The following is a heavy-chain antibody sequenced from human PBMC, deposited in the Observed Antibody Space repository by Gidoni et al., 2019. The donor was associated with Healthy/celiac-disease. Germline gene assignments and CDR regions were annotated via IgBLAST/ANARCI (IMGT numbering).Heavy chain of an antibody. Sequence: QVQLVESGGGVVQPGRSLRLSCAASGFTFSSYGMHWVRQAPGKGLEWVAVIWYDGSNKYYADSVKGRFTISRDNSKNTLYLQMNSLRAEDTAVYYCARDWVARGYYYGMDVWGQGTTVTVSS. CDR2: IWYDGSNK. CDR3: ARDWVARGYYYGMDV. D-gene: IGHD2-15*01. CDR1: GFTFSSYG. J-gene: IGHJ6*02. V-gene: IGHV3-33*01.